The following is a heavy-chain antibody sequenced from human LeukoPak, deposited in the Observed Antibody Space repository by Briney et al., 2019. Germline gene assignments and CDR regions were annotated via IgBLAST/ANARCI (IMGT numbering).Heavy chain of an antibody. CDR3: ARDLSSSWYSYFDY. CDR2: INAGNGNT. D-gene: IGHD6-13*01. CDR1: GYTFTSYA. V-gene: IGHV1-3*01. Sequence: GASVKVSCKASGYTFTSYAMHWVRQAPGQRLEWMGWINAGNGNTKYSQEFQGRVTITRDTSASTAYMELSSLRSEDTAVYYCARDLSSSWYSYFDYWGQGTWSPSPQ. J-gene: IGHJ4*02.